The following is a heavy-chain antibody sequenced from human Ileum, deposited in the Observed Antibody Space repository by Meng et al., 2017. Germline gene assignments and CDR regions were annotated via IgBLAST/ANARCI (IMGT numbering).Heavy chain of an antibody. V-gene: IGHV4-39*07. D-gene: IGHD3-22*01. J-gene: IGHJ3*02. CDR2: IYYSGST. CDR3: ARGTYYYDSSGYYVQAAFDI. Sequence: SETLSLTCTVSGGSISSSSYYWGWIRQPPGKGLEWIGSIYYSGSTYYNPSLKSRVTISVDTSKNQFSLKLSSVTVADTAVYYCARGTYYYDSSGYYVQAAFDIWGQGTMVTVSS. CDR1: GGSISSSSYY.